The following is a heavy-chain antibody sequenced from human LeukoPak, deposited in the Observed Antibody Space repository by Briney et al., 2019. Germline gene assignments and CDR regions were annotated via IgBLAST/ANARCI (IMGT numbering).Heavy chain of an antibody. Sequence: GGSLRLSWAASGFTFSSYGMHWFRQAPGKGLEWVAFIRYDGSNKYYADSVKGRFTISRDNSKNTLYLQMNSLRAEDTAVYYCAKDRTPYCSSTSCPFGYWGQGTLVTVSS. D-gene: IGHD2-2*01. CDR2: IRYDGSNK. CDR1: GFTFSSYG. V-gene: IGHV3-30*02. CDR3: AKDRTPYCSSTSCPFGY. J-gene: IGHJ4*02.